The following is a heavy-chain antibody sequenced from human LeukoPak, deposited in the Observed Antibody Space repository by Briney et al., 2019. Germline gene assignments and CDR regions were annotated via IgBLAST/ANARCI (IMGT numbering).Heavy chain of an antibody. CDR3: ARGTLYRGWSYYLDY. D-gene: IGHD6-19*01. J-gene: IGHJ4*02. V-gene: IGHV4-4*02. CDR1: GGSISSGTW. CDR2: IYHSGST. Sequence: PSETLSLTCAVSGGSISSGTWWSWVRQPPGKGLEWIGEIYHSGSTNSNPSLKSRVTISVDKSKNQFSLKLNSVTAADTAVYYCARGTLYRGWSYYLDYWGQGILVTVSS.